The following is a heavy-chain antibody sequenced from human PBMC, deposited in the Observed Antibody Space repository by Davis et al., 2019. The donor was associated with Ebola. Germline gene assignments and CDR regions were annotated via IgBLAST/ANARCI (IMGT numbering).Heavy chain of an antibody. J-gene: IGHJ3*02. CDR2: MNDHGTRT. Sequence: PGGSLRLSCSASGFTFSRYAMHWVRQAPGKGLEYVSGMNDHGTRTHYADSVKGRFTISRDNSKNTVYLQMSSLRAEDTAVYSCVKDRAGNYAFDIWGQGTMVTVSS. D-gene: IGHD3-10*01. CDR3: VKDRAGNYAFDI. CDR1: GFTFSRYA. V-gene: IGHV3-64D*06.